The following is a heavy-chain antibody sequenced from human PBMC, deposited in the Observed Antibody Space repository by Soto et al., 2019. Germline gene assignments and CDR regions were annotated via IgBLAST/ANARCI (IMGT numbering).Heavy chain of an antibody. Sequence: SETLSLTCTVSGGSISSGGHYWSWIRQHQGKGLEWIGYIYYSGNTYYNPSLKSRVTISVDTSKNQFSLNLSSVTAADTAVYYCARGSYSSSWYLSPYFDYWGQGTLVTVSS. D-gene: IGHD6-13*01. V-gene: IGHV4-31*03. CDR1: GGSISSGGHY. J-gene: IGHJ4*02. CDR3: ARGSYSSSWYLSPYFDY. CDR2: IYYSGNT.